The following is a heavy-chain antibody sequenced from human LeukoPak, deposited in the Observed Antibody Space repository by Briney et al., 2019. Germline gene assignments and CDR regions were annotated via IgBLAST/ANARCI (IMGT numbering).Heavy chain of an antibody. D-gene: IGHD5-18*01. CDR1: GLTFSSSW. CDR3: ARDLAYSRLDY. V-gene: IGHV3-7*01. Sequence: GGSLRLSCAVSGLTFSSSWMDWVRQAPGKGLEWVASINPEGSEKYSAGSEKGRFTISRDNAKSSLYLQMDSLRVEDTAFYYCARDLAYSRLDYWGQGVLVTVSS. J-gene: IGHJ4*02. CDR2: INPEGSEK.